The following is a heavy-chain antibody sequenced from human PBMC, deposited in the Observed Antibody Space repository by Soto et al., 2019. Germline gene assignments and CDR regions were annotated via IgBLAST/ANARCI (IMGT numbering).Heavy chain of an antibody. Sequence: QAQVVQSGAEVRKSGSSVKLSCKASEGTFNSYAIAWVRQAPGQGLEWMGGIIPYYNTLNYAQKFQDRVTIPADDSTNTVYMELSSLRSDDTAVYFCASGASRWYPYFFDSWAQGTLVTVSS. J-gene: IGHJ4*02. CDR3: ASGASRWYPYFFDS. CDR1: EGTFNSYA. V-gene: IGHV1-69*01. CDR2: IIPYYNTL. D-gene: IGHD6-13*01.